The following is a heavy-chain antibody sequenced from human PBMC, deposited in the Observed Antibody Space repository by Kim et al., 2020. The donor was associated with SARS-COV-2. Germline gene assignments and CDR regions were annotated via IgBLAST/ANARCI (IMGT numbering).Heavy chain of an antibody. V-gene: IGHV4-34*01. Sequence: SETLSLTCAVYGGSFSGYYWSWIRQPPGKGLEWIGEINQSGSTNYNPSLKSRVTISVDTSKNQFSLKLSSVTAADTAVYYCARGMPILLWFGRGWFDPWGQGTLVTVSS. CDR3: ARGMPILLWFGRGWFDP. CDR2: INQSGST. D-gene: IGHD3-10*01. CDR1: GGSFSGYY. J-gene: IGHJ5*02.